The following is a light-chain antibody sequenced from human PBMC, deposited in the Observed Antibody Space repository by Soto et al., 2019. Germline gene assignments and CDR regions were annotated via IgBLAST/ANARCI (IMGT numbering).Light chain of an antibody. CDR3: QQYGSSQYT. CDR2: GAS. CDR1: QSVSSSY. V-gene: IGKV3-20*01. J-gene: IGKJ2*01. Sequence: EIVLTQSPGTLSLSPGERATLSCRASQSVSSSYLAWYQQKPGQAPRLLIYGASSRATGIPDRFSGSGSGTDFTLTISRLEPEDFAVYFCQQYGSSQYTFAQGNKLEIK.